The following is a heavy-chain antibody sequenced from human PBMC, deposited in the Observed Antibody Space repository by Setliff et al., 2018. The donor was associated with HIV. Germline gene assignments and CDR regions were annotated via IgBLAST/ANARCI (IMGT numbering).Heavy chain of an antibody. CDR3: GRQVPVPGVAVTPIDY. CDR2: IFYTGST. J-gene: IGHJ4*02. Sequence: PSETLSLTCTVSGDSIRGYYWSWIRQPPGKGLEWIGFIFYTGSTTYNPSLNSRVTISVDTSRNQFTLKLSSVTAADTAVYYCGRQVPVPGVAVTPIDYWGQGTLVTVSS. D-gene: IGHD3-3*01. CDR1: GDSIRGYY. V-gene: IGHV4-59*08.